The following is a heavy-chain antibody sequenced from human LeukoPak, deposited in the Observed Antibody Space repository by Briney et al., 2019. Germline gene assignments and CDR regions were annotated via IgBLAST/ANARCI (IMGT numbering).Heavy chain of an antibody. CDR1: GGTFSSYA. D-gene: IGHD5-12*01. Sequence: SVKVSCKAFGGTFSSYAISWVRQAPGQGLEWMGGIIPIFGTANYAQKFQGRVTITADESTSTAYMELSSLRSEDTAVYYCARSSAGYSGYDLRWFDPWGQGTLVTVSS. J-gene: IGHJ5*02. CDR2: IIPIFGTA. V-gene: IGHV1-69*01. CDR3: ARSSAGYSGYDLRWFDP.